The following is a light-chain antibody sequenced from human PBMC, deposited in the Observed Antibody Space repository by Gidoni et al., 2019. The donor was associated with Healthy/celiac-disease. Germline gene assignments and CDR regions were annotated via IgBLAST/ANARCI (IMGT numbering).Light chain of an antibody. CDR3: QQRDSWPRT. Sequence: IVLTQSPATLSLSPGERATLSCRASQSVSSYLAWYQQKPGPDPRLLIYDASNRATGIPARFSGSGSGTEFTLTISSLEPEDFAVYYCQQRDSWPRTFGEXTKVEIK. J-gene: IGKJ1*01. V-gene: IGKV3-11*01. CDR2: DAS. CDR1: QSVSSY.